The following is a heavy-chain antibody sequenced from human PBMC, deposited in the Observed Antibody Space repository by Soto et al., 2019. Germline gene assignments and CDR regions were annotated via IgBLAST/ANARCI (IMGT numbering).Heavy chain of an antibody. CDR3: AGEVASGY. V-gene: IGHV3-30*03. CDR1: GFTFSSYG. D-gene: IGHD2-21*01. CDR2: ISYDGSVK. Sequence: QVQLVESGGAVVQPGRSLRLSCAASGFTFSSYGMHWVRQAPGKGLEWVAGISYDGSVKYYADSVKGRFTISRDNSKNTLYLQMNSLRAEDTAVYYCAGEVASGYWGQGTLVTVSS. J-gene: IGHJ4*02.